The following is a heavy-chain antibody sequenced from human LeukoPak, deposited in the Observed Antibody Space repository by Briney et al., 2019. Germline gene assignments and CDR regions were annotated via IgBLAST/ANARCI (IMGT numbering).Heavy chain of an antibody. J-gene: IGHJ6*02. V-gene: IGHV4-39*07. D-gene: IGHD3-10*01. CDR2: IYYSGST. CDR3: ARTPITMVRGVMVWDYGMDV. CDR1: GGSISSSSYY. Sequence: SETLSLTCTVSGGSISSSSYYWGWIRQPPGKGLEWIGSIYYSGSTYYNPSLKSRVTISVDTSKNQFSLKLSSVTAADTAVYYCARTPITMVRGVMVWDYGMDVWGQGTTVTVSS.